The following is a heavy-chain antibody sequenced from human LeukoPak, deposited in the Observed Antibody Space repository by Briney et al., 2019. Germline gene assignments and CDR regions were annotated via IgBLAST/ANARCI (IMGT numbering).Heavy chain of an antibody. CDR1: GGTLSSYA. D-gene: IGHD3-22*01. Sequence: ASVKVSCKASGGTLSSYAISWVRQAPGQGLEWMGGIIPIFGTANYAQKFQGRVTITADESTSTAYMELSSLRSEDTAVYYCARDAGYDSSGYYLYYWGQGTLVTVSS. CDR2: IIPIFGTA. J-gene: IGHJ4*02. V-gene: IGHV1-69*13. CDR3: ARDAGYDSSGYYLYY.